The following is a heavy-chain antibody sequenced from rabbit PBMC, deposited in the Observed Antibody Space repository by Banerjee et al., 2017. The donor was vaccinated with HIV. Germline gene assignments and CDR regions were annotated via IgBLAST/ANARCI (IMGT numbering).Heavy chain of an antibody. D-gene: IGHD8-1*01. CDR1: AFSFSSYYY. CDR2: INTGSGIT. V-gene: IGHV1S40*01. CDR3: ARDGAGGSYFAL. J-gene: IGHJ4*01. Sequence: QSLEETGGDLVKPGASLTLTCTASAFSFSSYYYMCWVRQAPGKGLEWIGCINTGSGITYYANWAKGRFTISKTSSTTVFLQMTSLTAADTATYFCARDGAGGSYFALWGPGTLVTVS.